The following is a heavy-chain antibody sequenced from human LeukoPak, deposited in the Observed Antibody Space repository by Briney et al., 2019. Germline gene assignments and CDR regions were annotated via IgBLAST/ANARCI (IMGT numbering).Heavy chain of an antibody. CDR3: AKDRSSSWYEYYFDY. D-gene: IGHD6-13*01. V-gene: IGHV3-30*18. Sequence: PGRSLRLSCAASGFTFSSYGMHWVRQAPGKGLEWVAVISYDGSNKYYADSVKGRFTISRDNAKNSLYLQMNSLRAEDTALYYCAKDRSSSWYEYYFDYWGQGTLVTVSS. CDR1: GFTFSSYG. CDR2: ISYDGSNK. J-gene: IGHJ4*02.